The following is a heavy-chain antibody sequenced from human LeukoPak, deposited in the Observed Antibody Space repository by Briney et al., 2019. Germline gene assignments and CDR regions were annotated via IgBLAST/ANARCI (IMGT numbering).Heavy chain of an antibody. CDR2: ISSSSSYI. Sequence: PGGSLRLSCAASGFTFSSYSMNWVRQAPGKGLEWVSFISSSSSYIYYADSVKGRFTISRDNAKNSLYLQMNSLRAEDTAVYYCARERYPEKSYYYYGMDVWGQGTTVTVSS. V-gene: IGHV3-21*01. CDR1: GFTFSSYS. J-gene: IGHJ6*02. D-gene: IGHD3-16*02. CDR3: ARERYPEKSYYYYGMDV.